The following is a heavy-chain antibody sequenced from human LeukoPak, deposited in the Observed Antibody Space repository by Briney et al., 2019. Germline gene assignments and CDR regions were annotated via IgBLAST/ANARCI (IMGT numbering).Heavy chain of an antibody. J-gene: IGHJ6*02. CDR1: GFTFSSYA. D-gene: IGHD6-19*01. CDR3: ARAGSGWYSMDV. V-gene: IGHV3-64*01. CDR2: ISSNGGIT. Sequence: PGGSLRLSRAASGFTFSSYAMHWVRQAPGKGLEYVSAISSNGGITYYANSVKGRFTISRDISKNTLYLQMGSLRAEDMAVYYCARAGSGWYSMDVWGQGTTVTVSS.